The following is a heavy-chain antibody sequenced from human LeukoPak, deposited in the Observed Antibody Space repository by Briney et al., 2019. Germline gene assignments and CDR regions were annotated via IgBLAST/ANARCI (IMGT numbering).Heavy chain of an antibody. CDR1: GFTFSSYG. Sequence: GRSLRLSCAASGFTFSSYGMHWVRQAPGKGLEWVSVIWYDGTNKYYAASVKGRFTISRDNSKNTLYLQMNSLRAEDTAVYYCAKGQNYHFDYWGQGTLVTVSS. V-gene: IGHV3-33*06. J-gene: IGHJ4*02. D-gene: IGHD5-24*01. CDR3: AKGQNYHFDY. CDR2: IWYDGTNK.